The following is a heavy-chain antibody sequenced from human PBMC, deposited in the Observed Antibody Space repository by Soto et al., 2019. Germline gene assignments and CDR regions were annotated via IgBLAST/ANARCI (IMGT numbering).Heavy chain of an antibody. J-gene: IGHJ4*02. D-gene: IGHD4-17*01. V-gene: IGHV1-18*04. Sequence: ASVKVSCKASGERFTTYGISWVRQAPGQGLEWMGWISTYNTNTNYAPKFQGRLLLTTDTSTTTAHMELRSLRPDDTAVYYCARWAGQVRDYGGPFDYWGQGTQVTVSS. CDR3: ARWAGQVRDYGGPFDY. CDR1: GERFTTYG. CDR2: ISTYNTNT.